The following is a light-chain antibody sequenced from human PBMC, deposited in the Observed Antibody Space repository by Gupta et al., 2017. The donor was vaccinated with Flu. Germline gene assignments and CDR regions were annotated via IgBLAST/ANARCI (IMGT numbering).Light chain of an antibody. J-gene: IGKJ2*01. V-gene: IGKV3-15*01. Sequence: GEGATLSCTASQDSSSILAWYQQTPRQAPRLLIYGASSRPTNTPSCIGGRGSGTEFSLTISSLQSEVFAVYCCQHSGYWLRTFGQGTKLDIK. CDR2: GAS. CDR3: QHSGYWLRT. CDR1: QDSSSI.